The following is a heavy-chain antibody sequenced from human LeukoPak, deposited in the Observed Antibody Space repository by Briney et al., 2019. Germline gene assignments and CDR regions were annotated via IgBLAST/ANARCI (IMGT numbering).Heavy chain of an antibody. V-gene: IGHV3-48*01. CDR3: ARDRITITTPFDY. Sequence: PGGSLRLSCAASGFTFSSYSMNWARQAPGKGLEWVSHISSGSSTIYYADSAKGRFNISRDNAKSSLYLHMNSLRAEDTAVYYCARDRITITTPFDYWGQGTLVTVSS. CDR2: ISSGSSTI. J-gene: IGHJ4*02. CDR1: GFTFSSYS. D-gene: IGHD4-11*01.